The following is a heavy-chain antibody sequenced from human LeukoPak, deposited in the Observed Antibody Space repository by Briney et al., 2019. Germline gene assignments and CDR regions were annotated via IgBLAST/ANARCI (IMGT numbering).Heavy chain of an antibody. CDR2: INHSGST. D-gene: IGHD1-26*01. CDR1: GGSFSGYY. Sequence: PSETLSLTCAVYGGSFSGYYWSWIRQPPGKGLEWIGEINHSGSTNYNPSLKSRVTISVDTSKNQFSLKLSSVTAADTAVYYCARDLNSGSYYRYYGMDVWGQGTTVTVSS. J-gene: IGHJ6*02. V-gene: IGHV4-34*01. CDR3: ARDLNSGSYYRYYGMDV.